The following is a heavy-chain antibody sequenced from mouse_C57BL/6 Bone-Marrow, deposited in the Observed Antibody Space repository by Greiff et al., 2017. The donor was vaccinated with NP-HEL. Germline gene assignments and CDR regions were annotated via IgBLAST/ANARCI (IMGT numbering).Heavy chain of an antibody. CDR1: GFTFSDYG. CDR2: ISSGSSTI. D-gene: IGHD1-1*01. V-gene: IGHV5-17*01. J-gene: IGHJ1*03. Sequence: EVKLMESGGGLVKPGGSLKLSCAASGFTFSDYGMHWVRQAPEKGLEWVAYISSGSSTIYYADTVKGRFTISRDNAKNTLFLQMTSLRSEDTAMYYCARNYGRRGYFDVWGTGTTVTVSS. CDR3: ARNYGRRGYFDV.